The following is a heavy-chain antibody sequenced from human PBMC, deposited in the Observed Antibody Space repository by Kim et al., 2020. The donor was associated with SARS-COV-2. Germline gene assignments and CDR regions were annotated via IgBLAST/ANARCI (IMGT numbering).Heavy chain of an antibody. CDR3: ARDGVLSFTSSWHY. CDR1: DFTFRSYW. V-gene: IGHV3-7*03. Sequence: GGSLRLSCAASDFTFRSYWMSWVRQAPGKGLEWVANIKEDGGVKQYVGSVKGRFTISRDNAKNLLYLQMNSLRADDMAVYYCARDGVLSFTSSWHYWGLGPLVTVSS. D-gene: IGHD6-13*01. CDR2: IKEDGGVK. J-gene: IGHJ4*02.